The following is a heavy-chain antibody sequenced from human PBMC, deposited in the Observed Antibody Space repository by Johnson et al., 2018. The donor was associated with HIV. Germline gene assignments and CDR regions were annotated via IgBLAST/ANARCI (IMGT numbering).Heavy chain of an antibody. CDR1: GFTFSDYY. CDR2: ISSSGSTI. CDR3: TTGPVGATKGGGAFDI. Sequence: QVQLVESGGGLVKPGGSLRLSCAASGFTFSDYYMSWIRQAPGKGLEWVSYISSSGSTIYYADSVKGRFTISRNDSNSMLYLQMNKLKTEDTAVHYCTTGPVGATKGGGAFDIWGQGTMVTVSS. J-gene: IGHJ3*02. V-gene: IGHV3-11*01. D-gene: IGHD1-26*01.